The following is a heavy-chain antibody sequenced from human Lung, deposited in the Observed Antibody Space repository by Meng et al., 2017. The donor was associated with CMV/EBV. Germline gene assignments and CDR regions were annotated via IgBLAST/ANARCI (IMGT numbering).Heavy chain of an antibody. D-gene: IGHD3-10*01. Sequence: SCLGSGFDFSTYSMNWFRQAPGKGPEWVSSISSSSCYIYYADSVKGRFTVSRNNSNDSLYLQINSLRAEDTGVYYCATDRQSINSGSTDYWGQGXLVTVSS. CDR2: ISSSSCYI. V-gene: IGHV3-21*06. J-gene: IGHJ4*02. CDR3: ATDRQSINSGSTDY. CDR1: GFDFSTYS.